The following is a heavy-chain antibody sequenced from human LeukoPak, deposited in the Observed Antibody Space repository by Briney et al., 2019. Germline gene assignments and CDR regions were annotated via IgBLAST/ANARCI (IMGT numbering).Heavy chain of an antibody. CDR1: GFTFTSYA. CDR2: ISGSGGST. CDR3: ARKASEFDC. V-gene: IGHV3-23*01. J-gene: IGHJ4*02. Sequence: GGSLRLSCAASGFTFTSYAMSGVRQAPGKGLEWLSSISGSGGSTYYADSVKGRFTISRDNSQNTLYLQMNSLRAEDTAVYYCARKASEFDCWGQGTLVTVSS.